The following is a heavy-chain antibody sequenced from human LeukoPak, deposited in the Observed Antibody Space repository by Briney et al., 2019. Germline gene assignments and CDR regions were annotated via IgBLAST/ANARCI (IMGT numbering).Heavy chain of an antibody. CDR3: AKGSGGSSDYHKFYFDY. D-gene: IGHD3-22*01. Sequence: GGSLRLSCAASGFTFDDYAVHWVRQAPGKGLEWVSGISWNSGAIGYADSVKSRFTISRDNAKSSLNLQMNSLRAEDTALYYCAKGSGGSSDYHKFYFDYWGQGTLVTVSS. J-gene: IGHJ4*02. CDR2: ISWNSGAI. V-gene: IGHV3-9*01. CDR1: GFTFDDYA.